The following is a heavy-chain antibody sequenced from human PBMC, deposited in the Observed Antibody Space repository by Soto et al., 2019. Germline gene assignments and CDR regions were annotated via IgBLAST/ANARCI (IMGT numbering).Heavy chain of an antibody. CDR2: VRGSGASP. CDR3: AKGARRASDFDY. CDR1: GFTFITYA. Sequence: EVQLLESGGGLVQPGGSLRLSCEASGFTFITYAMSWVLQAPLKGLECASFVRGSGASPFYADSVQGRFIISRDNSKNTLYVQVSSLRGEDTAVYYCAKGARRASDFDYWGQGTLVTVSS. J-gene: IGHJ4*02. D-gene: IGHD2-21*01. V-gene: IGHV3-23*01.